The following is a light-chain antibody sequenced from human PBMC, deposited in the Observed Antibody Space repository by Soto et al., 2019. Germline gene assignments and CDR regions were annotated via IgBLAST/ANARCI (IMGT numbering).Light chain of an antibody. CDR3: SSYAGSNNSV. Sequence: QSVLTQPPSASGSPGQSVTISCTGTSSDVGGYNYVSWYQQHPGKAPKLMIYEVSKRPSGVPDRFSGSKSGNTASLTVSGLQAEDEADYYCSSYAGSNNSVFGTVTKVTVL. CDR2: EVS. J-gene: IGLJ1*01. CDR1: SSDVGGYNY. V-gene: IGLV2-8*01.